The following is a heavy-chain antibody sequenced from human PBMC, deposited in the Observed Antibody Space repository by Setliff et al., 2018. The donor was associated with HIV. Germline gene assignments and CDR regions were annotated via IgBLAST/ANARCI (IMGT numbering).Heavy chain of an antibody. D-gene: IGHD2-21*02. Sequence: SETLSLTCAVYGGSSNDYYWNWIRQPPGKGLEWIGSIYHSGNTYYMPSLQSRVTISVDMSKNQFSLNLNSVTAADTAVYYCARGQGCGGGCHYAFEMWGQGTMVTVSS. V-gene: IGHV4-34*01. J-gene: IGHJ3*02. CDR2: IYHSGNT. CDR1: GGSSNDYY. CDR3: ARGQGCGGGCHYAFEM.